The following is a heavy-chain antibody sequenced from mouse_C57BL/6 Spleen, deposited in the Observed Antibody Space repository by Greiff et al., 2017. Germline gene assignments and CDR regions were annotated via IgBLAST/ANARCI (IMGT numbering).Heavy chain of an antibody. CDR1: GYTFTSYG. Sequence: QVQLQQSGAELARPGASVKLSCKASGYTFTSYGISWVQQRTGQGLEWIGEIYPRSGNTYYNEKFKGKATLTADKSSSTEYMDLRSLESEDSEVDFWGRTGGNDCLDYWGQGTTLTVSA. CDR3: GRTGGNDCLDY. V-gene: IGHV1-81*01. D-gene: IGHD1-1*02. CDR2: IYPRSGNT. J-gene: IGHJ2*01.